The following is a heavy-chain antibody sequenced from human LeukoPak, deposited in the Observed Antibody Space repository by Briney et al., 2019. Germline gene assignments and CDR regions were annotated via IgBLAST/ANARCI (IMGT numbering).Heavy chain of an antibody. CDR2: INHSGST. CDR3: ARGVRVYRLLYDGSGSRGFDP. Sequence: PSETLSLTCTVYGRSFSRYYWRWLRQSTGKAVEWIGEINHSGSTNCKPFLKSRVTLSVETHKNQFSLKLRPVTAADTAVYYCARGVRVYRLLYDGSGSRGFDPWGQGTLVTVSS. D-gene: IGHD2-2*02. CDR1: GRSFSRYY. V-gene: IGHV4-34*01. J-gene: IGHJ5*02.